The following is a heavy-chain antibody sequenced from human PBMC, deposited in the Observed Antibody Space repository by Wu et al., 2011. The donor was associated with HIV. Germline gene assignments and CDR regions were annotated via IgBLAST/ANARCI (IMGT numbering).Heavy chain of an antibody. V-gene: IGHV1-18*01. J-gene: IGHJ3*01. Sequence: KVSCKASGYTFTSYGISWVRQALDKDLSGWAGSPFTMVTQTNPQKFQGRVTMTTDTSTSTAYMELRSLRSDDTAVYYCARVRRGLEAGEDAFDFWGQGTMVTVSS. CDR2: SPFTMVT. CDR1: GYTFTSYG. CDR3: ARVRRGLEAGEDAFDF. D-gene: IGHD3/OR15-3a*01.